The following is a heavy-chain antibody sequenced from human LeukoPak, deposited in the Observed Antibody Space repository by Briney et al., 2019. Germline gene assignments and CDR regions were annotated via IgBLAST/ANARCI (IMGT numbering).Heavy chain of an antibody. D-gene: IGHD3-22*01. Sequence: GGSLRLSCAASGFTFDDYAMHWVRKAPGKGLEWVSGISWNSGTIAYADSVKGRFTISRDNAKNSLYLQMNSLRAEDMALYYCAKASTRSFTSGYYGDAFDIWGQGTMFSVSS. CDR2: ISWNSGTI. J-gene: IGHJ3*02. CDR3: AKASTRSFTSGYYGDAFDI. CDR1: GFTFDDYA. V-gene: IGHV3-9*03.